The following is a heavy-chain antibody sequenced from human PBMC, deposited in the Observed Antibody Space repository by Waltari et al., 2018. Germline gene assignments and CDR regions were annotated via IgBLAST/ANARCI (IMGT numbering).Heavy chain of an antibody. CDR1: GFTFSTYG. J-gene: IGHJ4*02. V-gene: IGHV3-33*03. D-gene: IGHD3-22*01. CDR3: ARGGGLYYNDGSGPIDY. Sequence: QMVESGGGVVQPGRSLRLSCEVSGFTFSTYGMHWVRQAPGKGWEGVGFKYMEGSKIKYGYSVKGRLTISRDNSRFFLQLNSLTAVDPAMYFCARGGGLYYNDGSGPIDYWGQGTLVTVSS. CDR2: KYMEGSKI.